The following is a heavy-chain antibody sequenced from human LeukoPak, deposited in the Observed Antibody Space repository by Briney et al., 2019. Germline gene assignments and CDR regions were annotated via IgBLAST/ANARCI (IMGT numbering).Heavy chain of an antibody. J-gene: IGHJ3*02. CDR1: GYSFTGYY. V-gene: IGHV1-2*04. CDR3: ARPRRFGELYEGLDI. CDR2: TNPNSGGT. D-gene: IGHD3-10*01. Sequence: GASVKVSCKASGYSFTGYYMHWVRQAPGQGLEWMGWTNPNSGGTKYAQKFQGWVTMTRDTSISTAYMELSRLRSDDTAVYYCARPRRFGELYEGLDIWGQGTMVTVSS.